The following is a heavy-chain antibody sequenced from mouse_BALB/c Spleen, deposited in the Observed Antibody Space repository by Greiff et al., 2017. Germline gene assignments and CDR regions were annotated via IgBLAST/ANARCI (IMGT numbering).Heavy chain of an antibody. V-gene: IGHV1S22*01. J-gene: IGHJ2*01. Sequence: LQQPGSELVRPGASVKLSCKASGYTFTSYWMHWVKQRPGQGLEWIGNIYPGSGSTNYDEKFKSKATLTVDTSSSTAYMQLSSLTSEDSAVYYCTVTDYWGQGTTLTVSS. D-gene: IGHD2-12*01. CDR2: IYPGSGST. CDR3: TVTDY. CDR1: GYTFTSYW.